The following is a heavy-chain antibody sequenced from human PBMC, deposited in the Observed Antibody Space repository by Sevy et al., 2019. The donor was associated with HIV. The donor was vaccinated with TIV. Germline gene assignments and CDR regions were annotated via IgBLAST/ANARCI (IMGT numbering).Heavy chain of an antibody. CDR2: ISRTANT. J-gene: IGHJ5*02. D-gene: IGHD3-22*01. CDR1: GFTFSVYA. V-gene: IGHV3-21*06. CDR3: AREAYYYDSREENWFDP. Sequence: GGSLRLSCKPSGFTFSVYAMHWVRQAPGKGLEWVSSISRTANTYYGDSVRDRFTISKDKANNLLYLGMNSLRDEDTGVYDGAREAYYYDSREENWFDPWGQGTLVTVSS.